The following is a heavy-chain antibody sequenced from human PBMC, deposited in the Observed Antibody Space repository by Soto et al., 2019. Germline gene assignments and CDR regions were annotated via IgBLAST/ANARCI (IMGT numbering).Heavy chain of an antibody. CDR3: ARGDPTTLCFDY. J-gene: IGHJ4*02. CDR2: IKHDGSDK. V-gene: IGHV3-7*01. D-gene: IGHD4-17*01. Sequence: GGSLRLSCAASGFTFSAYWMAWVRQAPGKGLEWVANIKHDGSDKYYVDSVKGRFTISRDNAKNSLYLQMNGLRAEDTALYYCARGDPTTLCFDYWGQGTLVTVSS. CDR1: GFTFSAYW.